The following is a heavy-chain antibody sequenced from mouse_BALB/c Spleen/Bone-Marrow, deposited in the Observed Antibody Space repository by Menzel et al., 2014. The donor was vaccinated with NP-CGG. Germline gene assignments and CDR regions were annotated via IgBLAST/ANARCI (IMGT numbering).Heavy chain of an antibody. CDR2: ISSGGST. D-gene: IGHD2-10*02. V-gene: IGHV5-6-5*01. CDR3: AREEYGQKVYAMDY. J-gene: IGHJ4*01. CDR1: GFTFSSYA. Sequence: DVMLVESGGGLVKPGGSLKLSCAASGFTFSSYAMSWVRQTPAKRLEWVASISSGGSTYYPDSVKGRFTISRDNARNILYLQMSSLRSEDTAMYYCAREEYGQKVYAMDYWGQGTSVTVSS.